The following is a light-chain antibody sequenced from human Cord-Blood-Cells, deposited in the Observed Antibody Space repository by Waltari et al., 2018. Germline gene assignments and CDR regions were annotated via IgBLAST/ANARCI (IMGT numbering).Light chain of an antibody. CDR2: DVS. Sequence: SALPQPASVSGSPGQSITISCTEPRRDAGGYTSVSWYQQHPGKAPKLMIYDVSNRPSGVSNRFSGSKSGNTASLTISGLQAEDEADYYCSSYTSSSTLVVFGGGTKLTVL. V-gene: IGLV2-14*01. J-gene: IGLJ2*01. CDR3: SSYTSSSTLVV. CDR1: RRDAGGYTS.